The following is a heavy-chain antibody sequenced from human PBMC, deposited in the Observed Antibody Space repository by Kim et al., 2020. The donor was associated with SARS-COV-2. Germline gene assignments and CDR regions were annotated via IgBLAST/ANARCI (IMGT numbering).Heavy chain of an antibody. CDR1: GGSFSGYY. J-gene: IGHJ6*03. CDR3: ARGTRQWLVRGPDYYYMD. CDR2: INHSGST. V-gene: IGHV4-34*01. Sequence: SETLSLTCAVYGGSFSGYYWSWIRQPPGKGLEWIGEINHSGSTNYNQSLKSRVTISVDTSKNQFSLKLSSVTAADTAGYYWARGTRQWLVRGPDYYYMD. D-gene: IGHD6-19*01.